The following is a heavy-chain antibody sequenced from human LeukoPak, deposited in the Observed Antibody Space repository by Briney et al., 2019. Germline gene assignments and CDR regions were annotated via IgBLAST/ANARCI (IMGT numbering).Heavy chain of an antibody. CDR2: ISSSSSYI. Sequence: GGSLRLSCAASGFTFSSYSMNWVRQAPGKGLEWVSSISSSSSYIYYADSVKGRFTISRDNAKNSLYLQMNSLRAEDTAVYYCARDLANTYYDSPLDYWGQGTLVTVSS. CDR3: ARDLANTYYDSPLDY. CDR1: GFTFSSYS. D-gene: IGHD3-3*01. J-gene: IGHJ4*02. V-gene: IGHV3-21*01.